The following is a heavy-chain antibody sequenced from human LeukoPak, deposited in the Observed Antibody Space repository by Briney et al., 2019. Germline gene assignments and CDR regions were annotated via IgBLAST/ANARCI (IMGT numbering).Heavy chain of an antibody. CDR1: GYTFTGYY. CDR3: VTTVVTPDAFDI. D-gene: IGHD4-23*01. J-gene: IGHJ3*02. V-gene: IGHV1-2*02. Sequence: ASVKVSCKASGYTFTGYYMHWVRQAPGQGLGWMGWINPNSGGTNYAQKFQGRVTMTRDTSISTAYMELSRLRSDDTAVYYCVTTVVTPDAFDIWGQGTMVTVSS. CDR2: INPNSGGT.